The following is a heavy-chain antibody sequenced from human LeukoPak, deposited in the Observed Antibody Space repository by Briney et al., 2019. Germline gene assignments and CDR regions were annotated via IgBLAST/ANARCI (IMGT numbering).Heavy chain of an antibody. J-gene: IGHJ3*02. CDR2: IYPGDSDT. CDR1: RYSFTSYS. CDR3: AKSYDSSGYYSSAFDI. D-gene: IGHD3-22*01. V-gene: IGHV5-51*01. Sequence: GESLKISCKGSRYSFTSYSIGWVRPMPGKGLEWMGIIYPGDSDTRYSPSFQGQVTSSADKSISTAYLQWSSLKASDTAMYYCAKSYDSSGYYSSAFDIWGQGTMVTVSS.